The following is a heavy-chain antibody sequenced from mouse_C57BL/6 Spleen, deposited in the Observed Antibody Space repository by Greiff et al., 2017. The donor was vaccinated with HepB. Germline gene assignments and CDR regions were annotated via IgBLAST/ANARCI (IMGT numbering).Heavy chain of an antibody. CDR1: GYTFTGYW. V-gene: IGHV1-9*01. J-gene: IGHJ3*01. Sequence: VQLQQSGAELMKPGASVKLSCKATGYTFTGYWIEWVKQRPGHGLEWIGEILPGSGSTNYNEKFKGKATFTADTSSNTAYMQLSSLTTEDSAIYYWARRAEIYDGYHWFAYWGQGTLVTVSA. CDR3: ARRAEIYDGYHWFAY. CDR2: ILPGSGST. D-gene: IGHD2-3*01.